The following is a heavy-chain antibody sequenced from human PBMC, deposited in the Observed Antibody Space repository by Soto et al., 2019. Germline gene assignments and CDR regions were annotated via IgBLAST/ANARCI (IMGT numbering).Heavy chain of an antibody. CDR2: ISAYNGNT. V-gene: IGHV1-18*01. CDR3: AREVHDIVLVPAAWGYYYYGMDV. J-gene: IGHJ6*02. D-gene: IGHD2-2*01. CDR1: GYTFTSYG. Sequence: QVQLVQSGAEVKKPGASVKVSCKASGYTFTSYGISWVRQAPGQGLEWMGWISAYNGNTNYAQKLQGRVTMTTDTSTRTAYMELRSLRSDDTAVYYCAREVHDIVLVPAAWGYYYYGMDVWGQGTTVTVSS.